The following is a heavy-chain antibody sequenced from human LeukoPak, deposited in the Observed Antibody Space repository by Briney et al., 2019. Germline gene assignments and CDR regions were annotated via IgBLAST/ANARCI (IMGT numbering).Heavy chain of an antibody. D-gene: IGHD5-18*01. CDR1: GGSFSGYY. CDR3: RARGYSYVGKNYFDY. Sequence: PSETLSLTCAVYGGSFSGYYWSWIRQPPGKGLEWIGEINHSGSTNYNPSLKSRVTISVGTSKNQFSLKLSSVTAADTAVYCARARGYSYVGKNYFDYWGQGTLVTVSS. CDR2: INHSGST. V-gene: IGHV4-34*01. J-gene: IGHJ4*02.